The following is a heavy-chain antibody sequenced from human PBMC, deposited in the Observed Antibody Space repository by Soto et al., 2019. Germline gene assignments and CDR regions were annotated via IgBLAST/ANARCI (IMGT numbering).Heavy chain of an antibody. V-gene: IGHV3-7*03. CDR3: AKDYPPTIVVVVAALDY. CDR1: GFSISNYC. D-gene: IGHD2-15*01. Sequence: EVQLVESGGGLVQPGGSLRLSCAASGFSISNYCMSWVRQAPGKGLEWVANIQQDGSEKDYVDSVKGRFTISRDNAKNSLYLQMNSLRAEDTAVYYCAKDYPPTIVVVVAALDYWGQGTLVTVSS. CDR2: IQQDGSEK. J-gene: IGHJ4*02.